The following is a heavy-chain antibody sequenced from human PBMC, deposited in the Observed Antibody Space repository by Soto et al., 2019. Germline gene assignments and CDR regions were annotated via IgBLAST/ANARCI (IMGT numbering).Heavy chain of an antibody. D-gene: IGHD4-17*01. CDR2: IWYDGSNK. Sequence: QVQLVESGGGVVQPGRSLRLSCAASGFTFSSYGMHWVRQAPGKGLEWVAVIWYDGSNKYYADSVKGRFTISRDNSKNTLYLQMNSLRAEDTAVYYCARDRPLSTTVTTSYYYYGMDVWGQGTTVTVSS. V-gene: IGHV3-33*01. CDR1: GFTFSSYG. CDR3: ARDRPLSTTVTTSYYYYGMDV. J-gene: IGHJ6*02.